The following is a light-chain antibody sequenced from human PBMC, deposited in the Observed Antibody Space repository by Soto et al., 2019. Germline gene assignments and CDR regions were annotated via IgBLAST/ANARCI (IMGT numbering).Light chain of an antibody. Sequence: EIVMTQSPATLSVSPGNRATLSCRASQSISRDLAWYQQRPGQAPRLLIFAASTRATGIPARFSGSGSGTEFTLTISNLQSEDFAVYFCQQYDSRPLTFGGGTKVEIQ. V-gene: IGKV3-15*01. J-gene: IGKJ4*01. CDR2: AAS. CDR1: QSISRD. CDR3: QQYDSRPLT.